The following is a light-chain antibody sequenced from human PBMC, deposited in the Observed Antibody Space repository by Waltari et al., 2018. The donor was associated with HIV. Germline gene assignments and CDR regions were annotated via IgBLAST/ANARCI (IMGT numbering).Light chain of an antibody. CDR1: TNDVGAYNY. Sequence: PLTHSRSVHGSHGQSLTIPCTGTTNDVGAYNYVNWYQQHPGRAPKLLIFELTRRPSGVPDRFSGSKSGNTASLTSAGLQAEDEADYYCCSSAGRYTFVFGTGTKVTVL. CDR2: ELT. J-gene: IGLJ1*01. CDR3: CSSAGRYTFV. V-gene: IGLV2-11*01.